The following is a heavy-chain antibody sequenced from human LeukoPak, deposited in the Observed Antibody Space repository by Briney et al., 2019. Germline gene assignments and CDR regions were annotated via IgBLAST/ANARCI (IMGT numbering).Heavy chain of an antibody. D-gene: IGHD7-27*01. V-gene: IGHV1-8*03. CDR3: ARAQTGDGYFDL. Sequence: ASVKVSCKASGGTSITHIINWVRQATGQGLEWMGWMNPNSGNTGYAQKFQGRVTITRNTSISTAYMELSSLRSEGTAVYYCARAQTGDGYFDLWGRGTLVTVSS. CDR2: MNPNSGNT. CDR1: GGTSITHI. J-gene: IGHJ2*01.